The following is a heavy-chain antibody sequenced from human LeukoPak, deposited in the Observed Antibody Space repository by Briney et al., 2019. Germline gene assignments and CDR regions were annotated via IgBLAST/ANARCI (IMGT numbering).Heavy chain of an antibody. D-gene: IGHD2-21*01. Sequence: ASVKVSCKASGYTFTSYDINWVRQATGQGLEWMGWMNPNRGNTGYAQKFQGRVTITRNTSISTAYMELSSLRSEDTAVYYCARVGFGYCGGDCYAFDIWGQGTMVTVSS. CDR3: ARVGFGYCGGDCYAFDI. CDR2: MNPNRGNT. V-gene: IGHV1-8*03. J-gene: IGHJ3*02. CDR1: GYTFTSYD.